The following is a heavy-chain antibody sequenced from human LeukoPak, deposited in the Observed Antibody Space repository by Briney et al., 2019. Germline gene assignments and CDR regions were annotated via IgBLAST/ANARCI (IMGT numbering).Heavy chain of an antibody. CDR1: GFTFNNYA. CDR2: ISGSGGST. V-gene: IGHV3-23*01. CDR3: AKPDMTTVTTYPFDF. Sequence: GGSLRLSCAASGFTFNNYALSWIRQAPGEGLEWVSGISGSGGSTYYSDSVKGRFTIPRDNSNSTLYLHMNSLRAEDTAVYYCAKPDMTTVTTYPFDFWAQGTLVTVSS. J-gene: IGHJ4*02. D-gene: IGHD4-17*01.